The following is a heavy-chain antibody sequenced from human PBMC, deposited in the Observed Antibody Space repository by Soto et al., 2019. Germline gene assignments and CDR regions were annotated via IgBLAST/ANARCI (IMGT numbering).Heavy chain of an antibody. D-gene: IGHD3-3*01. Sequence: PXERLALPSTVSGGTISSGDYYWSWIRQPPGKVLEWIVYIYYSGSTYYNPSLKSRVTISVDTSKNQFSLKLSSVTAADTAVYYCPRGGSCGPIFRVVTEAYSEGMDVWGDGTTGTV. CDR2: IYYSGST. CDR3: PRGGSCGPIFRVVTEAYSEGMDV. V-gene: IGHV4-30-4*01. J-gene: IGHJ6*02. CDR1: GGTISSGDYY.